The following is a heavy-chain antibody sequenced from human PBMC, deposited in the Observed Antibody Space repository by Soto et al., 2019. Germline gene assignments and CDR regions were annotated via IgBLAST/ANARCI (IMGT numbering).Heavy chain of an antibody. D-gene: IGHD6-6*01. V-gene: IGHV4-59*01. J-gene: IGHJ3*02. CDR2: IYYSGST. CDR3: ARIAARARDAFDI. Sequence: SETLSLTCTVSGGSISSYYWSWIRQPPGKGLEWIGYIYYSGSTNYNPSLKSRVTISVDTSKNQFSLKLSSVTAADTAVYYCARIAARARDAFDIWGQGTMVTVSS. CDR1: GGSISSYY.